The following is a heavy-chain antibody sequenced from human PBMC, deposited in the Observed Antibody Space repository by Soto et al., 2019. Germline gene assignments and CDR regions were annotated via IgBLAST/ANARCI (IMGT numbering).Heavy chain of an antibody. V-gene: IGHV5-51*01. CDR1: GYSFTSYW. J-gene: IGHJ4*02. Sequence: GESLKISCKGSGYSFTSYWIGWVRQMPGKGLEWMGIIYPGDSDTRSSPSFQGQVTISADKSISTAYLQWSSLKASDTAMYYCAGQKGLYSSSAYFDYWGQGTLVTVSS. CDR2: IYPGDSDT. CDR3: AGQKGLYSSSAYFDY. D-gene: IGHD6-6*01.